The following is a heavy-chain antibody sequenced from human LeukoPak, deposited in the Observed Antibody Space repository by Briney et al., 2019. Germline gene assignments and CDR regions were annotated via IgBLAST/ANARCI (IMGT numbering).Heavy chain of an antibody. CDR2: INAGNGNT. V-gene: IGHV1-3*03. J-gene: IGHJ6*03. CDR3: ARARYETRIWPKSRYDYYHYMDV. D-gene: IGHD2-15*01. Sequence: ASVKVSCKASGYTFTSYVIHWVRQAPGQRVEWMGWINAGNGNTKYSQEFQDRVTITRDTSASTVYMELSSLRSGDMAVYYCARARYETRIWPKSRYDYYHYMDVWGKGTTVTVSS. CDR1: GYTFTSYV.